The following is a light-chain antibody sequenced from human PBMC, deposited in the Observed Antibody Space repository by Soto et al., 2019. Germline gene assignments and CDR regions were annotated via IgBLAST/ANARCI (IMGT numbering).Light chain of an antibody. Sequence: DIVMTQSPATLSVAPGERVTFSCRASQGVSRKLAWYQQKPGQAPRLLIYDSSTRATGIPARFSGSESGTEFTLTISSLQSEDFAVYYCHHYHNWPMTFGQGTRLEIK. V-gene: IGKV3-15*01. J-gene: IGKJ5*01. CDR1: QGVSRK. CDR3: HHYHNWPMT. CDR2: DSS.